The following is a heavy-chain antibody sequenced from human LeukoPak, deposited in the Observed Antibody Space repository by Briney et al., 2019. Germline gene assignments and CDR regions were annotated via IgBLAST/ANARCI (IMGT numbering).Heavy chain of an antibody. CDR2: IYPGDSDT. CDR1: GYSFTSYW. D-gene: IGHD5-24*01. V-gene: IGHV5-51*01. Sequence: GESLKISCKGSGYSFTSYWIGWVRQMPGKGLEWMGIIYPGDSDTRYSPSFQGQVTISADKSISTAYLQWSSLKASDTAMYYCARLRREMATIRWFDYWGQGTLVTVSS. J-gene: IGHJ4*02. CDR3: ARLRREMATIRWFDY.